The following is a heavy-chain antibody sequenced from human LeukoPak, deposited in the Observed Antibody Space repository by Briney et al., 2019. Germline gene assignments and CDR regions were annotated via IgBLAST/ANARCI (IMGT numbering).Heavy chain of an antibody. V-gene: IGHV3-48*01. CDR2: ISSSNSTI. CDR1: GFTVSSNY. CDR3: ARDPRSSWSYYFDY. Sequence: GALRLSCAASGFTVSSNYMSWVRQAPGKGLEWVSYISSSNSTIYYADSVKGRFTISRDNAKNSLYLQMNSLRAEDTAVYYCARDPRSSWSYYFDYWGQGTLVTVSS. J-gene: IGHJ4*02. D-gene: IGHD6-13*01.